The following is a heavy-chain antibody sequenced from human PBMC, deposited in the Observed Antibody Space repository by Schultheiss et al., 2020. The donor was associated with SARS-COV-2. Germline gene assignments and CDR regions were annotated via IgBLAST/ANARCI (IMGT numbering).Heavy chain of an antibody. CDR3: ARESVSKVYYYDSSGSCFDY. D-gene: IGHD3-22*01. CDR1: GFTFSSYE. CDR2: ISSSGSTI. J-gene: IGHJ4*02. Sequence: GGSLRLSCAASGFTFSSYEMNWVRQAPGKGLEWVSYISSSGSTIYYADSVKGRFTISRDNAKNSLYLQMNSLRAEDTAVYYCARESVSKVYYYDSSGSCFDYWGQGTLVTVSS. V-gene: IGHV3-48*03.